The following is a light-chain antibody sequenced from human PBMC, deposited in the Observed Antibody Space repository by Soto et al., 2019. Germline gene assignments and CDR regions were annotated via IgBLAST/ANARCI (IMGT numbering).Light chain of an antibody. J-gene: IGLJ7*01. CDR3: EAWDDSLNGPV. Sequence: QSVLTQPPSASGTPGQRVTISCSGSSSNIGSNPVNWYQQLPGTAPKLLIYSNNQRPSGVPDRFSGSKSGTSASLAISGLQSEDEADYYCEAWDDSLNGPVFGGGTQLTVL. V-gene: IGLV1-44*01. CDR1: SSNIGSNP. CDR2: SNN.